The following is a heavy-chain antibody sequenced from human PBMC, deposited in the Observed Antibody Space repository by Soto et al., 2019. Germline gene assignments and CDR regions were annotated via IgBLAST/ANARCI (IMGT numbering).Heavy chain of an antibody. CDR2: ISSSGYI. J-gene: IGHJ6*02. D-gene: IGHD2-15*01. CDR1: VFNFNSYT. Sequence: PGGSLRLSCSASVFNFNSYTINWVRQAPGKRLEWLSSISSSGYIFSTDSVRGRFTISRDNAKNSVYLQINSLRAEDTAVYFGARDCSGGSCYPVMDVWGQGNTVTVS. CDR3: ARDCSGGSCYPVMDV. V-gene: IGHV3-21*01.